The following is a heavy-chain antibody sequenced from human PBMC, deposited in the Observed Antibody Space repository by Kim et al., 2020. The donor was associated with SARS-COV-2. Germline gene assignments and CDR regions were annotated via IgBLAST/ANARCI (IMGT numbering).Heavy chain of an antibody. CDR2: IWYDGSNK. V-gene: IGHV3-33*01. CDR3: ARGVGATPFDNWFDP. Sequence: GGSLRLSCAASGFTFSSYGMHWVRQAPGKGLEWVAVIWYDGSNKYYADSVKGRFTISRDNSKNTLYLQMNSLRAEDTAVYYCARGVGATPFDNWFDPWGQGTLVTVSS. J-gene: IGHJ5*02. D-gene: IGHD1-26*01. CDR1: GFTFSSYG.